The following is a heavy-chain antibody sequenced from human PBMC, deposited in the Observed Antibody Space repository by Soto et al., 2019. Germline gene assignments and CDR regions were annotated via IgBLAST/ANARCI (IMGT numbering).Heavy chain of an antibody. Sequence: PETLSLTCSVSGGSMSKFYWSWIRKTAGKGLEWMGRVYATGTSDYNPSLRSRIAMSVDISKKTFSLRLRSVTAADTGVYYCVRDGSKTLRDCFDPWGQGILVT. J-gene: IGHJ5*02. CDR1: GGSMSKFY. D-gene: IGHD4-17*01. V-gene: IGHV4-4*07. CDR2: VYATGTS. CDR3: VRDGSKTLRDCFDP.